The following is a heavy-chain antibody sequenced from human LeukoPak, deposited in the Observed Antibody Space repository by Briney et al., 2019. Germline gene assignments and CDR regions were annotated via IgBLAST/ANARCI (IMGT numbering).Heavy chain of an antibody. CDR2: IRYDGSIK. J-gene: IGHJ2*01. D-gene: IGHD3-16*01. Sequence: GGSLRLSCAASGFTFSSYGMNWVRQAPGKGLEWVAFIRYDGSIKHSADPVKGRFTISRDNSKNTLFLQMNSLRAEDTAVYYCAKDGGWMDPSVLYWYFDLWGRGTLVTVSS. CDR1: GFTFSSYG. CDR3: AKDGGWMDPSVLYWYFDL. V-gene: IGHV3-30*02.